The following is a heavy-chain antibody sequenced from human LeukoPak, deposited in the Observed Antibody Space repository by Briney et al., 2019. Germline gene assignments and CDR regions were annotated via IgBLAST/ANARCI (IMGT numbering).Heavy chain of an antibody. D-gene: IGHD6-13*01. J-gene: IGHJ4*02. CDR3: ARPFYPGIAAAGDFFDY. Sequence: PGGSLRLSCAASGFTFSSYWMHWVRQAPGKGLEWVSRINSDGSITTYADSVKGRFTISRDNSKNTLYLQMNSLRAEDTAVYYCARPFYPGIAAAGDFFDYWGQGTLVTVSS. CDR1: GFTFSSYW. V-gene: IGHV3-74*01. CDR2: INSDGSIT.